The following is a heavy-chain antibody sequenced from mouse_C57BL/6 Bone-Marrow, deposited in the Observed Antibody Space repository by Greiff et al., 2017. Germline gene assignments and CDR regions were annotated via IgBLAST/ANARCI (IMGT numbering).Heavy chain of an antibody. D-gene: IGHD2-4*01. CDR3: TTHCDYLWFAY. Sequence: VQLQQSGAELVRPGASVKLSCTASGFNIKDDYMHWVKQRPEQGLEWIGWIDPENGYTEYASKFQGKATITADTSSNTAYLQLSSLTSEDTAVYYCTTHCDYLWFAYWGQGTLVTVSA. J-gene: IGHJ3*01. CDR2: IDPENGYT. V-gene: IGHV14-4*01. CDR1: GFNIKDDY.